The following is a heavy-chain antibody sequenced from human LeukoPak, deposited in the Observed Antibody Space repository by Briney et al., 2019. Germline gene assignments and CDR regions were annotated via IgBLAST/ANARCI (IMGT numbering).Heavy chain of an antibody. V-gene: IGHV4-4*02. CDR1: GGSISSSNW. D-gene: IGHD3-10*01. Sequence: SGTLSLTCAVSGGSISSSNWWSWVRQPPGKGLEWIGSIYYSGSTYYNPSLKSRVTISVDTSKNQFSLKLSSVTAADTAVYYCARDMVRGVPDYWGQGTLVTVSS. J-gene: IGHJ4*02. CDR3: ARDMVRGVPDY. CDR2: IYYSGST.